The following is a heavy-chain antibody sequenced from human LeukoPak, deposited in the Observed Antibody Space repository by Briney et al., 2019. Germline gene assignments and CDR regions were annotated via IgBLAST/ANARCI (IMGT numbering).Heavy chain of an antibody. Sequence: SETLSLTCTVSGGSISSYYWSWIRQPPGKGLEWIGYIYYSGSTNYNPSLKSRVTISVDTSKNQFSLKLSSVTAAGTAVYYCASLGSSSWFDPWGQGTLVTVSS. CDR2: IYYSGST. CDR1: GGSISSYY. CDR3: ASLGSSSWFDP. J-gene: IGHJ5*02. D-gene: IGHD6-6*01. V-gene: IGHV4-59*01.